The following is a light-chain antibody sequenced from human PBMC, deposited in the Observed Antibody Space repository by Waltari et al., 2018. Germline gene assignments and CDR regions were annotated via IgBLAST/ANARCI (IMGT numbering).Light chain of an antibody. Sequence: DIQMTQSPSSLSASVGDRVTITCQASQDITIKLNWFQQTAGKAPQVLIFDASNSQAAVPSRFSGRGYGTNFAFTITSLQPEDVGTYYCQQYANLPLTFGGGTRVEIK. CDR1: QDITIK. V-gene: IGKV1-33*01. J-gene: IGKJ4*01. CDR3: QQYANLPLT. CDR2: DAS.